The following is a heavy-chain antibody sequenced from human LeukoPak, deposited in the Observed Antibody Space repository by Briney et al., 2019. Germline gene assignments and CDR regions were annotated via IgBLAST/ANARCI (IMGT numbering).Heavy chain of an antibody. CDR3: ARDYKYAFDN. J-gene: IGHJ4*02. D-gene: IGHD5-24*01. V-gene: IGHV3-11*06. CDR2: IGISSGNT. Sequence: GGSLRLSCAASAFTFSNYWMSWVRQAPGKGLEWISYIGISSGNTKYADSVKGRFTISGDKDKNSLYLQMNSLRVEDTAVYYCARDYKYAFDNWGQGTLVTVSS. CDR1: AFTFSNYW.